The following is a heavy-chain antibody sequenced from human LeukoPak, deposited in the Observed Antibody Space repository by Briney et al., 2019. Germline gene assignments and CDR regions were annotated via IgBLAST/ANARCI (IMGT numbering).Heavy chain of an antibody. CDR2: ISGSGGST. J-gene: IGHJ5*02. Sequence: GGSLRLSCAASGFTFSSYAMSWVRQAPGKGLEWVSAISGSGGSTYYADSVKGRFTISRDNSKNTLYLQMNSLRAEDTAVYYCANLPSGSYYRDPRLNWFDPWGQGTLVTVPS. CDR3: ANLPSGSYYRDPRLNWFDP. D-gene: IGHD3-10*01. CDR1: GFTFSSYA. V-gene: IGHV3-23*01.